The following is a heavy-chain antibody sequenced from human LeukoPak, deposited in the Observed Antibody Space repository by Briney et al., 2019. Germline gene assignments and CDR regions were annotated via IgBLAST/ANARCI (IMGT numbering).Heavy chain of an antibody. D-gene: IGHD6-13*01. CDR3: ARWEAAAAGTGYYYYMDV. J-gene: IGHJ6*03. CDR1: GYTFTGYY. Sequence: ASVKVSCKASGYTFTGYYMHWVRQAPGQGLEWMGWINPNSGGTNYAQKLQGRVTMTTDTSTSTAYMELRSLRSDDTAVYYCARWEAAAAGTGYYYYMDVWGKGTTVTVSS. CDR2: INPNSGGT. V-gene: IGHV1-2*02.